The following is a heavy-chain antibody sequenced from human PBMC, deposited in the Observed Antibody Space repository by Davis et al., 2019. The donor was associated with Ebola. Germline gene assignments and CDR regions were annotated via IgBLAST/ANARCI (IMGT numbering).Heavy chain of an antibody. V-gene: IGHV4-34*01. CDR3: ARGLYPWELDY. J-gene: IGHJ4*02. D-gene: IGHD1-1*01. CDR2: INHSGST. Sequence: SQTPSLTRSVYCGSFRCFYWSWIRPPPGKGLEWHGEINHSGSTHYNPSLKNRVTISVDTSKNQFSLKLSSVTAADTAVYYCARGLYPWELDYWGQGTLVTVSS. CDR1: CGSFRCFY.